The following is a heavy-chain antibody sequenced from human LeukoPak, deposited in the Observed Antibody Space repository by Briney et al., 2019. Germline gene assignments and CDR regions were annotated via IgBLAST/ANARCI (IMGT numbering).Heavy chain of an antibody. CDR2: INHSGST. CDR1: GGSFSGYY. J-gene: IGHJ2*01. CDR3: ARLPTPLRGSYRHWYFDL. D-gene: IGHD1-26*01. V-gene: IGHV4-34*01. Sequence: PSETLSLTCAVYGGSFSGYYWSWIRQPPGKGLEWIGEINHSGSTNYNPSLKSRVTISVDTSKNQFSLKLSSVTAADTAVYYCARLPTPLRGSYRHWYFDLWGRGTLVTVSS.